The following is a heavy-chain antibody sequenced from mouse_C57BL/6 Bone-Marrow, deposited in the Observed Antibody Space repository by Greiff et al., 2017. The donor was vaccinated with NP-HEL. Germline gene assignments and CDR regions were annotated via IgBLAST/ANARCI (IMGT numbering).Heavy chain of an antibody. V-gene: IGHV1-5*01. CDR2: IYPGNSDT. CDR3: TRKITLGGGFAD. Sequence: VQLQQSGTVLARPGASVKMSCKTSGYTFTSYWMHWVKQRPGQGLEWIGAIYPGNSDTSYNQKFKGKAKLTAVTSASTAYMELSSLTNEDSAFYYCTRKITLGGGFADWGQGTLVTVSA. D-gene: IGHD1-3*01. CDR1: GYTFTSYW. J-gene: IGHJ3*01.